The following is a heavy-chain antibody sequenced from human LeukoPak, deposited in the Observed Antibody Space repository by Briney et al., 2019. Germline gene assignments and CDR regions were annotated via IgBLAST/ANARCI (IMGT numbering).Heavy chain of an antibody. CDR1: GGSISSSSYY. CDR2: IYYNGST. V-gene: IGHV4-39*07. J-gene: IGHJ3*02. CDR3: ARDGRLRENAFDI. D-gene: IGHD4-17*01. Sequence: SETLSLTCTVSGGSISSSSYYWGWIRQPPGKGLEWIGSIYYNGSTYYNPSLKSRVTISVDTSKNQFSLKLSSVTAADTAVYYCARDGRLRENAFDIWGQGTMVTVSS.